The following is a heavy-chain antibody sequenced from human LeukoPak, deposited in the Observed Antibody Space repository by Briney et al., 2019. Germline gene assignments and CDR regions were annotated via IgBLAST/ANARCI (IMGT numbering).Heavy chain of an antibody. CDR3: TREGVYSPDPSSYHRDAFDI. D-gene: IGHD3-16*02. J-gene: IGHJ3*02. V-gene: IGHV1-69*04. CDR2: IIPILDVA. Sequence: GSSVKVSCKASGGSFNSYVITWMRQAPGQGLEWMGRIIPILDVANFAQKFQGRVTITADKSTNTAHMELSSLRSEDTAVYYCTREGVYSPDPSSYHRDAFDIWGQGTVVTVSS. CDR1: GGSFNSYV.